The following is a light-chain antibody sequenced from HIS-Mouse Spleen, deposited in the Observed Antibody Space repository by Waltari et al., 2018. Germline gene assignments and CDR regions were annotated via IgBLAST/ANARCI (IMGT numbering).Light chain of an antibody. V-gene: IGLV2-23*01. CDR2: EGS. J-gene: IGLJ3*02. Sequence: QSALTQPASVSGSPGQSITIPCTGTSSAFGSYNLVSWYQQHPGKAPKLMIYEGSKRPSGVSNRFSGSKSGNTASLTISGLQAEDEADYYCCSYAVSSTWVFGGGTKLTVL. CDR3: CSYAVSSTWV. CDR1: SSAFGSYNL.